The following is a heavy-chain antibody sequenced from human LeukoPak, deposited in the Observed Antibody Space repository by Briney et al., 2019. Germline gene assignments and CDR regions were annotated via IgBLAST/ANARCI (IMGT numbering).Heavy chain of an antibody. V-gene: IGHV1-69*13. D-gene: IGHD6-13*01. CDR2: IIPIFGTA. Sequence: GASVKVSCKASGGTFSSYAISWVRQAPGQGLEWMGGIIPIFGTANYAQKFQGRVTITADESTSTAYMELSSLRSEDTAVYYCARVMVWQQLAPGAFDIWGQGTMVTVSP. CDR3: ARVMVWQQLAPGAFDI. CDR1: GGTFSSYA. J-gene: IGHJ3*02.